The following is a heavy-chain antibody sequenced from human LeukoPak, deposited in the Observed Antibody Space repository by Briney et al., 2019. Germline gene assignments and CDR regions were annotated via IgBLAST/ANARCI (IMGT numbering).Heavy chain of an antibody. Sequence: ASVKVSCKASGYTFTSYYMHWVRQAPGQGLEWMGIINPSGGSTSYAQKFQGRVTMTRDMSTSTVYMELSSLRSEDTAVYYCARDLGYCTNGVCYTPAYWGQGTLVTVSS. J-gene: IGHJ4*02. CDR1: GYTFTSYY. V-gene: IGHV1-46*01. CDR2: INPSGGST. D-gene: IGHD2-8*01. CDR3: ARDLGYCTNGVCYTPAY.